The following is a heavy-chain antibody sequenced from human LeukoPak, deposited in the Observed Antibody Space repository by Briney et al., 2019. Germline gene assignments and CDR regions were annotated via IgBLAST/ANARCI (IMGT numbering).Heavy chain of an antibody. J-gene: IGHJ4*02. CDR1: GGSISSSSYY. CDR3: ARAKAKVPNVDY. V-gene: IGHV4-39*07. CDR2: IYYSGST. D-gene: IGHD1-1*01. Sequence: SETLSLTCTVSGGSISSSSYYWGWIRQPPGKGLEWIGSIYYSGSTYYNPSLKSRVTISVDTSKNQFSLKLSSVTAADTAVYYCARAKAKVPNVDYWGQGTLVTVSS.